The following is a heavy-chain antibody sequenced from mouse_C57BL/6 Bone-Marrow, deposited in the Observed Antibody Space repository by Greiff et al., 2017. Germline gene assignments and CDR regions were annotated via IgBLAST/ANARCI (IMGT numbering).Heavy chain of an antibody. CDR3: AREFRAMDY. CDR1: GYTFTSYW. Sequence: QVQLQQPGAELVRPGSSVKLSCKASGYTFTSYWMDWVKQRPGQGLEWIGNIYPSDSETHYNQKFKAKATLTVDKSSSTAYMQLSSLTSEDSAVYCCAREFRAMDYWGQGTSVTVSS. CDR2: IYPSDSET. V-gene: IGHV1-61*01. J-gene: IGHJ4*01.